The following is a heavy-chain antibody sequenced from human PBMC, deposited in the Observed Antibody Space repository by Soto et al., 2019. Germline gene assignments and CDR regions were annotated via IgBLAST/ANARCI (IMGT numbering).Heavy chain of an antibody. CDR3: AGDDGAARPAVY. J-gene: IGHJ4*02. D-gene: IGHD6-6*01. CDR2: IIPIFGTA. Sequence: QVQLVQSGAEVKKPGSSVKVSCKASGGTFSSYAISWVRQAPGQGLEWMGGIIPIFGTANYAQKFQGRVTITADESTRPADMGLSSLRSEDTAVYYCAGDDGAARPAVYWGQGTLVTVSS. V-gene: IGHV1-69*12. CDR1: GGTFSSYA.